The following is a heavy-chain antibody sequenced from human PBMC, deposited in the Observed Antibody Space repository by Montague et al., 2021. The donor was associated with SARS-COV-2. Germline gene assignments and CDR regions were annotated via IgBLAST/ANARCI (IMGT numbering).Heavy chain of an antibody. CDR2: INHSGST. V-gene: IGHV4-61*01. J-gene: IGHJ2*01. CDR3: ARGAPTITMIVVVVTGAGWYFDL. Sequence: SETLSLTCTVSGGSVSSGSYYWSWIRQPPGKGLEWIGEINHSGSTNYNPSLKSRVTISVDTSKNQFSLKLSSVTAADTAVYYCARGAPTITMIVVVVTGAGWYFDLWGRGTLVSVSA. CDR1: GGSVSSGSYY. D-gene: IGHD3-22*01.